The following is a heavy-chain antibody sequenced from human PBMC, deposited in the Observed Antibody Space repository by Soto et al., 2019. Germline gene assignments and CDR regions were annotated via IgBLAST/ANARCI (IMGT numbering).Heavy chain of an antibody. D-gene: IGHD6-19*01. Sequence: GGPLRLSCAASGFTFSSYAMSWVRQAPGKGLEWVSALSGSGGSTYYADYGKGRFTISRDNSKNTLYLQMNSLRAEDTAVYYCAKDHDLPSSGWPTVTNYWGRGTLVTVSS. CDR1: GFTFSSYA. CDR3: AKDHDLPSSGWPTVTNY. CDR2: LSGSGGST. V-gene: IGHV3-23*01. J-gene: IGHJ4*02.